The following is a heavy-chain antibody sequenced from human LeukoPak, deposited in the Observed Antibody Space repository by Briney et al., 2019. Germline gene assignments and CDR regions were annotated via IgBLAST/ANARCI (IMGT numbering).Heavy chain of an antibody. V-gene: IGHV1-46*01. J-gene: IGHJ4*02. CDR1: GYTFTSYY. CDR3: AREPHCSSTSCYLFDY. CDR2: INPSGGST. Sequence: ASVKVSCKASGYTFTSYYMHWVRQAPGQGLEWMGIINPSGGSTSYAQKFQGRVTMTRDTSTSTVYMELSSLRSEDTAVYYCAREPHCSSTSCYLFDYWGQGTLVTVSS. D-gene: IGHD2-2*01.